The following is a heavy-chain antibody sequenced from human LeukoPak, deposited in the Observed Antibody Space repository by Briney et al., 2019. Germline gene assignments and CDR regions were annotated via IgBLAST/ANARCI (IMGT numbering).Heavy chain of an antibody. CDR2: IIPILGIA. CDR1: GGTFSSYA. V-gene: IGHV1-69*04. J-gene: IGHJ6*02. CDR3: ARDSPVVPAASFYYYYGMDV. D-gene: IGHD2-2*01. Sequence: SVKVSCKASGGTFSSYAISWVRQAPGQGLEWMGRIIPILGIANYAQKFQGRVTITADKSTSTAYMELSSLRSEDTAVYYCARDSPVVPAASFYYYYGMDVWGQGTTVTVSS.